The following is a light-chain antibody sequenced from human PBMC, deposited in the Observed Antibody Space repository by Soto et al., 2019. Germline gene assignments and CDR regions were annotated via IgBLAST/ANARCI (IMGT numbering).Light chain of an antibody. CDR3: RQYGT. V-gene: IGKV3-20*01. CDR1: QSVSSSY. J-gene: IGKJ1*01. CDR2: GAS. Sequence: IVLTQSPGTLSLSPWERATLSCRASQSVSSSYLAWYQQKPGQAPRLLIYGASSRATGIPDRFSGSGSGTDFTLTISRLEPEDFAVYYCRQYGTFGQGTKV.